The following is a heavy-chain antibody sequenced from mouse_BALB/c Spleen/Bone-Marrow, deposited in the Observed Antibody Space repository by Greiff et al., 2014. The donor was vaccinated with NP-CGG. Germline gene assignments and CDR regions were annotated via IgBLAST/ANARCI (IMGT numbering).Heavy chain of an antibody. CDR2: INPSSGYT. Sequence: VQLVESGAELARPGASVKMSCKASGYTFISYTMHWVKQRPGQGLEWIGYINPSSGYTNYNQKFKDKATLTADKSSSTAYMQLSSLTSEDSAVYYCALANWDIGGPFAYWGQGTLVTVSA. CDR3: ALANWDIGGPFAY. CDR1: GYTFISYT. J-gene: IGHJ3*01. D-gene: IGHD4-1*01. V-gene: IGHV1-4*01.